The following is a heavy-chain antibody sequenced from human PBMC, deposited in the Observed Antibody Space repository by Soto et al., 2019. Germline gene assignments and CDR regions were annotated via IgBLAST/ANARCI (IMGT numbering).Heavy chain of an antibody. Sequence: QVQLVQSGTEVKTPGAPVKVSCKASGYTETSYGISWVRQAPGQGLEWMGGISTYNGDTDYAQNLQGRLTLTTDASTNTAYMELTSLRSDDTAVYYCAREYCSSNSCYGPDYWGQGTLVTVSS. CDR1: GYTETSYG. CDR3: AREYCSSNSCYGPDY. D-gene: IGHD2-2*01. J-gene: IGHJ4*02. V-gene: IGHV1-18*01. CDR2: ISTYNGDT.